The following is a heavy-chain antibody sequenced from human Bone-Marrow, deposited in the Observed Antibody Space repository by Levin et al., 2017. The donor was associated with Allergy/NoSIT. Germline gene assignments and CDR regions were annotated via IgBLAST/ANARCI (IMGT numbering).Heavy chain of an antibody. CDR3: ARGRGLDV. Sequence: SETLSLTCAVYGESVSGYYWSWVRQTPGNGLEWIVEITPSGGTNFNPSLKSRVTMSLDTSNNLLSLRLNSITAADTAVYYCARGRGLDVWGQGTTVYVSS. CDR2: ITPSGGT. CDR1: GESVSGYY. J-gene: IGHJ6*02. V-gene: IGHV4-34*01.